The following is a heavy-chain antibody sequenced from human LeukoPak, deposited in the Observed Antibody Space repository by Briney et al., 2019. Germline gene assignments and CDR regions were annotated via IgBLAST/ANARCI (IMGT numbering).Heavy chain of an antibody. CDR1: GYTFTSYG. CDR2: ISAYNGNT. D-gene: IGHD4-23*01. CDR3: ARSLDYGGNYDAFDI. V-gene: IGHV1-18*01. J-gene: IGHJ3*02. Sequence: GASVKVSCKASGYTFTSYGISWVRQAPGQGLEWMGWISAYNGNTNYAQKLQGRVAMTTDTSTSTAYMELRSLRSDDTAVYYRARSLDYGGNYDAFDIWGQGTMVTVSS.